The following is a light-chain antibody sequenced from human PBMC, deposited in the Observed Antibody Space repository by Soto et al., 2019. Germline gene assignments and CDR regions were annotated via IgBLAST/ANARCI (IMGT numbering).Light chain of an antibody. J-gene: IGKJ4*01. CDR1: QDISNY. V-gene: IGKV1-33*01. Sequence: DIQMTQSPSSLSASVGDRVTITCQESQDISNYLNWYQQKPGKAPKLLIYDASNLETGVPSRLSGSGSGTDFTFTISSLQPEEIATYYCQQYDNLPLTFGGGTKVEIK. CDR2: DAS. CDR3: QQYDNLPLT.